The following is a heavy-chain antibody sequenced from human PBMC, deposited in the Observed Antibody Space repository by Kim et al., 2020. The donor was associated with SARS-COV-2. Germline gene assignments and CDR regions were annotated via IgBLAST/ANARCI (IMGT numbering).Heavy chain of an antibody. V-gene: IGHV3-49*03. Sequence: GGSLRLSCTASGFTFGDYAMSWFRQAPGKGLEWVGFIRSKAYGGTTEYAASVKGRFTISRDDSKSIAYLQMNSLKTEDTAVYYCTRGGQQLILYYYYGMDVWGQGTTVTVSS. D-gene: IGHD6-13*01. CDR2: IRSKAYGGTT. CDR3: TRGGQQLILYYYYGMDV. J-gene: IGHJ6*02. CDR1: GFTFGDYA.